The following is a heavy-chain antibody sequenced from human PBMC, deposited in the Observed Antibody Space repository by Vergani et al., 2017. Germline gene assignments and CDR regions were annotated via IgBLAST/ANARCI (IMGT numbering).Heavy chain of an antibody. D-gene: IGHD6-13*01. CDR3: ARAQIAAAASWGGSMDV. J-gene: IGHJ6*03. CDR2: IYYSGST. Sequence: QVQLQESGPGLVKPSQTLSLTCTVSGGSISSGGYYWSWIRQHPGKGLEWIGYIYYSGSTYYNPSLKSRVTRSVDTSKNQFSLKLSSVTAADTAVYYCARAQIAAAASWGGSMDVWGKGTTVTVSS. CDR1: GGSISSGGYY. V-gene: IGHV4-31*03.